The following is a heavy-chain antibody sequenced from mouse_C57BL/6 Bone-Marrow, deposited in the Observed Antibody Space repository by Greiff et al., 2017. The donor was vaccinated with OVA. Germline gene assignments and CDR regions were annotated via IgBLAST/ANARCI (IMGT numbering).Heavy chain of an antibody. V-gene: IGHV14-4*01. J-gene: IGHJ4*01. Sequence: EVKLVESGAELVRPGASVKLSCTASGFNIKDDYMHWVKQRPEQGLEWIGWIDPENGDTEYASKFQGKATITADTSSNTAYLQLSSLTSEDTAVYYCTTFPGYAMDYWGQGTSVTVSS. CDR1: GFNIKDDY. CDR3: TTFPGYAMDY. CDR2: IDPENGDT.